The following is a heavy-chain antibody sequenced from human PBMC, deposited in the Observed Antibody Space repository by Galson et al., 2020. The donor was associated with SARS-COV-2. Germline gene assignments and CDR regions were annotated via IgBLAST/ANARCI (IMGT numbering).Heavy chain of an antibody. CDR2: IGTAGDT. CDR1: GFTFSSYD. D-gene: IGHD3-10*01. J-gene: IGHJ6*02. V-gene: IGHV3-13*04. CDR3: ARGTMVRGVTTMCYYYGMDV. Sequence: GGSLRLSCAASGFTFSSYDMHWVRQATGKGLEWVSAIGTAGDTYYPGSAKGRFTISIENAKNSLYLQLNSLRAGDTAVYYCARGTMVRGVTTMCYYYGMDVWGQGTTVTVSS.